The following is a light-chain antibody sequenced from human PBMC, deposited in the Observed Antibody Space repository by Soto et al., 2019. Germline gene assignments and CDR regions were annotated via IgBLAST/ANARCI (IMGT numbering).Light chain of an antibody. CDR2: DAS. V-gene: IGKV1-33*01. J-gene: IGKJ2*01. Sequence: DIQMTQSPSSLSASVGDRVTITCQASQDISNYLNWYQQQPGKAPKFLMYDASNLETWVPSRFSGSGAGTDFTFTISSLQPGEIATYFCQPYDNPSFGQGTKLEIK. CDR3: QPYDNPS. CDR1: QDISNY.